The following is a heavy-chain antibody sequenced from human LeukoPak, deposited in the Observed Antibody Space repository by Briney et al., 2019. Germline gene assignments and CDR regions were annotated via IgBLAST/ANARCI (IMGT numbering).Heavy chain of an antibody. CDR2: IHYSGTT. D-gene: IGHD6-19*01. CDR1: GGSINSGGYY. CDR3: ATYRSGWYVY. V-gene: IGHV4-31*03. J-gene: IGHJ4*02. Sequence: SETLSLTCTVSGGSINSGGYYWSWIRQHPGKGLEWIGNIHYSGTTYYNPSLNSRLTMSVDTSKNQFSLKLSSVTAADTALYYCATYRSGWYVYWGQGTLVTVSS.